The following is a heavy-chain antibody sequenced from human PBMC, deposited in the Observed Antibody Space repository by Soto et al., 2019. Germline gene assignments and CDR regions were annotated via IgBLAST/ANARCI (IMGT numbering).Heavy chain of an antibody. D-gene: IGHD3-10*01. CDR2: IWYDGSNK. V-gene: IGHV3-33*01. CDR1: GFTFSSYG. J-gene: IGHJ4*02. CDR3: ARDLLTMVRGIDY. Sequence: PGGSLRLSCAASGFTFSSYGMHWVRQAPGKGLEWVAVIWYDGSNKYYADSVKGRFTISRDNSKNTLYLQMNSLRAEDTAVYYCARDLLTMVRGIDYWGQGTLVTVSS.